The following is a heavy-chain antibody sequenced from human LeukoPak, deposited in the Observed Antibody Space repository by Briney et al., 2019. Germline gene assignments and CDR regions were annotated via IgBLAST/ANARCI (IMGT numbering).Heavy chain of an antibody. CDR2: TSGTGST. J-gene: IGHJ5*02. CDR3: AKDPTKVYNWFDP. V-gene: IGHV3-23*01. Sequence: GGSLRPSLAPLGLTLSVFAMGGVPQVPGRGLRWVSGTSGTGSTYYADSVKGRFTISRDNSKDTLYLQMNSLRAEDTAVYYCAKDPTKVYNWFDPWGQGTLVTVSS. CDR1: GLTLSVFA.